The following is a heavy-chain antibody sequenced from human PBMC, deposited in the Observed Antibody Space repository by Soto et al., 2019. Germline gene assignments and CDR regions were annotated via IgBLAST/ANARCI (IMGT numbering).Heavy chain of an antibody. CDR1: GYSFTSYW. Sequence: EVQLVQSGAEVKKPGESLKISCKGSGYSFTSYWIGWVRQMPGKGLEWMGIIYPGDSDTRYSPSFQGQVTISADKSISTAYLQWSSLKASDTAMYYCARVQITSSWSYPTDYWGQGTLVTVSS. CDR2: IYPGDSDT. J-gene: IGHJ4*02. V-gene: IGHV5-51*03. D-gene: IGHD6-13*01. CDR3: ARVQITSSWSYPTDY.